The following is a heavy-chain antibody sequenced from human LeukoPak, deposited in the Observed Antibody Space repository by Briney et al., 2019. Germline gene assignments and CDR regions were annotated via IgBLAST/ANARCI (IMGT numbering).Heavy chain of an antibody. CDR2: ISAYNGNT. J-gene: IGHJ4*02. D-gene: IGHD3-10*01. CDR1: GYTFTSYG. V-gene: IGHV1-18*01. Sequence: ASVKVSCKASGYTFTSYGISWVRQAPGQGLEWMGWISAYNGNTNYAQKLQGRVTMTTDTSTSTAYMELRSLRSDDTAVYYRARSALYMVRGVSDYWGQGTLVTVSS. CDR3: ARSALYMVRGVSDY.